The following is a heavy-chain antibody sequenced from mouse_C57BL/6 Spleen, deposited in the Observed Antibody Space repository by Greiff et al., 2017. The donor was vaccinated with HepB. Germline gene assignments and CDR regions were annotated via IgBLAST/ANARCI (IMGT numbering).Heavy chain of an antibody. CDR2: INPNNGGT. J-gene: IGHJ2*01. CDR1: GYTFTDYN. D-gene: IGHD1-1*01. CDR3: ARGYYYGSSPDY. V-gene: IGHV1-22*01. Sequence: DVQLQESGPELVKPGASVKMSCKASGYTFTDYNMHWVKQSHGKSLEWIGYINPNNGGTSYNQKFKGKATLTVNKSSSTAYMELRSLTSEDSAVYYCARGYYYGSSPDYWGQGTTLTVSS.